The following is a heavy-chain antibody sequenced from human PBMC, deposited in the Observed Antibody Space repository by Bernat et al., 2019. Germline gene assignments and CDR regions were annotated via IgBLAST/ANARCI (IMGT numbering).Heavy chain of an antibody. V-gene: IGHV3-74*01. D-gene: IGHD6-19*01. Sequence: EVKLVESGGGLVQPGGSLRVSYAASGFSFSSYWMHWVRQAPGEGLVWVSCINGDGVRTRDADSVKGRFTISRDNAKNTLYLQMNSLRDEDTAVYYCARGSASAWTDDSSDIWGQGTVVTVSS. CDR2: INGDGVRT. CDR3: ARGSASAWTDDSSDI. CDR1: GFSFSSYW. J-gene: IGHJ3*02.